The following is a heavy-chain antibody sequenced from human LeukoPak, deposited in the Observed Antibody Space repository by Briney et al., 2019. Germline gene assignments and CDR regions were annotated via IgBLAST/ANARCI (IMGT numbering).Heavy chain of an antibody. CDR2: ISSSSSYI. V-gene: IGHV3-21*01. D-gene: IGHD4-17*01. CDR3: ARGDGDYGWFDP. CDR1: GFTFSSYS. J-gene: IGHJ5*02. Sequence: GGSLRLSCAASGFTFSSYSMNWVRQAPGKGLEWVSSISSSSSYIYYADSVKGRFTISRDNAKNSLYLQMNSLRAEDTAVYYCARGDGDYGWFDPWGQGTLVTVSS.